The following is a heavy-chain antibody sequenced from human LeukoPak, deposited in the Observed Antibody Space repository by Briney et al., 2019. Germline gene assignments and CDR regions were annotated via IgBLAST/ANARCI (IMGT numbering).Heavy chain of an antibody. Sequence: GGSLRLSCAASGFTFSTYSMNWVRQAPGKGLEWLSYMSGSSTTIFYADSVKGRFTVSRDNAKNSLYLQMNSLRDEDTAVYYCARDEKLRYFDWLLMFDYWGQGTLVTVSS. CDR3: ARDEKLRYFDWLLMFDY. V-gene: IGHV3-48*02. CDR1: GFTFSTYS. CDR2: MSGSSTTI. D-gene: IGHD3-9*01. J-gene: IGHJ4*02.